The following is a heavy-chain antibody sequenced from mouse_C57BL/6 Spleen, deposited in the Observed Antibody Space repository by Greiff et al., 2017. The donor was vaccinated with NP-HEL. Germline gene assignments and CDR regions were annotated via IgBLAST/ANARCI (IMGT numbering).Heavy chain of an antibody. Sequence: EVKLMESGGGLVQPGGSLSLSCAASGFTFTDYYMSWVRQPPGKALEWLGFIRNKANGYTTEYSASVKGRFTISRDNSQSILYLQMNALRAEDSATYYCARIPDSSGDYAMDYWGQGTSVTVSS. CDR3: ARIPDSSGDYAMDY. CDR2: IRNKANGYTT. D-gene: IGHD3-2*02. V-gene: IGHV7-3*01. CDR1: GFTFTDYY. J-gene: IGHJ4*01.